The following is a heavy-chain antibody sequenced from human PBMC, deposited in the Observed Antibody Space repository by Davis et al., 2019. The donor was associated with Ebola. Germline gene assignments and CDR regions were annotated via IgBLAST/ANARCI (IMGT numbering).Heavy chain of an antibody. CDR1: GFTFSSYS. CDR3: ARDQGRDGYDYYYYGMDV. Sequence: GGSLRLSCAASGFTFSSYSMNWVRQAPGKGLEWVSSISSSSSYIYYADSVKGRFTISRDNAKNSLYLQMNSLRAEDTAVYYCARDQGRDGYDYYYYGMDVWGQGTTVTVPS. CDR2: ISSSSSYI. J-gene: IGHJ6*02. V-gene: IGHV3-21*01. D-gene: IGHD5-24*01.